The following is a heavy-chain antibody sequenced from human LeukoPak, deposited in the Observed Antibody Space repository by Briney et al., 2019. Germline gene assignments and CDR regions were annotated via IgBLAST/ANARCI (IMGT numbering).Heavy chain of an antibody. J-gene: IGHJ4*02. CDR1: GDSFKNYA. CDR2: ILTVFGTT. D-gene: IGHD4-17*01. Sequence: SVKVSCTASGDSFKNYAVSWVRQAPGQGFEWMGGILTVFGTTNYEQKFQDRLTITTDESTTTAYMELNSLTSDDTAVYYCARSKSVTYGFDYWGQGALVIVSS. CDR3: ARSKSVTYGFDY. V-gene: IGHV1-69*05.